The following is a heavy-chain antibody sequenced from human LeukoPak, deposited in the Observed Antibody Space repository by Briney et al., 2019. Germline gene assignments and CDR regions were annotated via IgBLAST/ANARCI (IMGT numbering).Heavy chain of an antibody. CDR2: MNPNSGNT. Sequence: ASVKVSCKASGYTFTSYDINWVRQATGQGLEWMGWMNPNSGNTGYAQKFQGRVTMTRNTSISTAYMELSSLRSEDTAVYYCARGIARITIFGVVIRQNYYYYYMDVWGKGTTVTVS. V-gene: IGHV1-8*01. CDR1: GYTFTSYD. D-gene: IGHD3-3*01. CDR3: ARGIARITIFGVVIRQNYYYYYMDV. J-gene: IGHJ6*03.